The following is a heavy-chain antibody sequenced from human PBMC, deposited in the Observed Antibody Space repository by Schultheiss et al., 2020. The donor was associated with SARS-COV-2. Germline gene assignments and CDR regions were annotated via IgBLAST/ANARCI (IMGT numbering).Heavy chain of an antibody. CDR2: IYTSGST. J-gene: IGHJ6*02. CDR1: GGFISSGGYS. Sequence: SETLSLTCAVSGGFISSGGYSCSWIRQPAGKGLEWIVRIYTSGSTYYNPSLKSRVTISVDTSKNQFSLKLSSVTAADTAVYYCARGSYDPSRMDVWGQGGSGTVAS. CDR3: ARGSYDPSRMDV. D-gene: IGHD3-10*01. V-gene: IGHV4-61*02.